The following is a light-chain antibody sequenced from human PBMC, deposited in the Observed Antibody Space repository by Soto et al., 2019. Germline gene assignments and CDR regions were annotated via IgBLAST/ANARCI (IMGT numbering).Light chain of an antibody. CDR2: DAS. J-gene: IGKJ4*01. CDR3: QQFSSYPLT. Sequence: EIVMTQSPATLSVSPGESAPLSCRASQSISTNLAWYQQKPGQAPRLLIYDASSRATGIPDRFSGGGSGTDFTLTISRLEPEDFAVYYCQQFSSYPLTFGGGTKVDIK. V-gene: IGKV3-20*01. CDR1: QSISTN.